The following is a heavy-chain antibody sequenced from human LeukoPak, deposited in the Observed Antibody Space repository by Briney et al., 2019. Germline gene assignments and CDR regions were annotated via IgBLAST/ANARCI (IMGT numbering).Heavy chain of an antibody. D-gene: IGHD6-19*01. V-gene: IGHV4-59*01. CDR1: GGSISSYY. J-gene: IGHJ4*02. CDR3: AREGLGLFDY. CDR2: IYHSGST. Sequence: SETLSLTCTVSGGSISSYYWSWIRQPPGKGLEWIGYIYHSGSTNYNPSLKSRVTISVDTSKNQFSLKLSSVTAADTAVYYCAREGLGLFDYWGQGTLVTVSS.